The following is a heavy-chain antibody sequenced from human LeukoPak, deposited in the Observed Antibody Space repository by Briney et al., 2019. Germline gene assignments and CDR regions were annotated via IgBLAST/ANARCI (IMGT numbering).Heavy chain of an antibody. CDR3: ARDGLVGALDY. CDR1: GFTFSNYA. CDR2: ISGSDGST. J-gene: IGHJ4*02. D-gene: IGHD1-26*01. Sequence: QPGGSLRLSCAASGFTFSNYAMSWVRQAPGKGLQWVSAISGSDGSTNFADSVRGRFTISRDNSKNTLYLQMNSLRAEDTAVYYCARDGLVGALDYWGQGTLVTVSS. V-gene: IGHV3-23*01.